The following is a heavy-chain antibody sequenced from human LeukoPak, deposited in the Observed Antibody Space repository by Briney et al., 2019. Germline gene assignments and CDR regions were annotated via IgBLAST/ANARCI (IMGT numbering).Heavy chain of an antibody. J-gene: IGHJ5*02. Sequence: SETLSLTCTVSGGSISSGGYYWSWIRQHPGKCLEWIGYIYYSGSTYYNPSLKSRVTISVDTSKNQFSLKLSSVTAADTAVYYCAREVAGPNWFDPWGQGTLVTVSS. CDR3: AREVAGPNWFDP. CDR2: IYYSGST. V-gene: IGHV4-31*03. CDR1: GGSISSGGYY. D-gene: IGHD6-19*01.